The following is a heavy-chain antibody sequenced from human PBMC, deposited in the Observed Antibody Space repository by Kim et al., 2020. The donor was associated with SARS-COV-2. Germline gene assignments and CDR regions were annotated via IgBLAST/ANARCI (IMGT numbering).Heavy chain of an antibody. CDR1: GFTFSSYW. Sequence: GESLRLSCAASGFTFSSYWMHWVRQAPGKGLVWVSRINSDGSSTSYADSVKGRFTISRDNAKNTLYLQMNSLRAEDTAVYYCARDARYGYYFDYWGQGTLVTVSS. CDR3: ARDARYGYYFDY. D-gene: IGHD1-1*01. CDR2: INSDGSST. J-gene: IGHJ4*02. V-gene: IGHV3-74*01.